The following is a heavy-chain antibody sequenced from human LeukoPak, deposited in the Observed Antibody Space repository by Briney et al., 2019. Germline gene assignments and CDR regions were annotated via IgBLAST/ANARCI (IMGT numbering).Heavy chain of an antibody. CDR1: GFTFSSYA. V-gene: IGHV3-23*01. CDR2: ISGSGGST. D-gene: IGHD3-3*01. J-gene: IGHJ5*02. CDR3: AKVWPPTYYDFWSGYPGT. Sequence: QPGGSLRLSCAASGFTFSSYAMSWVRQAPGKGLEWVSAISGSGGSTYYADSVKGRFTISRDNSKNTLYLQMNSLRAEDTAVYYCAKVWPPTYYDFWSGYPGTWGQGTLVTVSS.